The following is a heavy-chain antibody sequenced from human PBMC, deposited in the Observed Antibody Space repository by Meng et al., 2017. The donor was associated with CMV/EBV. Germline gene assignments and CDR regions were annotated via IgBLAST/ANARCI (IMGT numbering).Heavy chain of an antibody. CDR2: IRYDGSNK. CDR1: GFTFSSYG. CDR3: AGYSGSRPAGMDV. D-gene: IGHD1-26*01. Sequence: GESLKISCAASGFTFSSYGMHWVRQAPGKGLEWVAFIRYDGSNKYYADSVKGRFTISRDNSKNTLYLQMNSLRAEDTAVYYCAGYSGSRPAGMDVWGQGTTVTVSS. J-gene: IGHJ6*02. V-gene: IGHV3-30*02.